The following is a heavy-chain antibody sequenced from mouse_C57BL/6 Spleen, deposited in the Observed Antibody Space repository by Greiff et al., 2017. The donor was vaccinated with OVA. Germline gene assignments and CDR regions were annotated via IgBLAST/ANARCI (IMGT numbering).Heavy chain of an antibody. CDR1: GYAFSSSW. D-gene: IGHD2-4*01. CDR2: IYPGDGDT. Sequence: VKLQQSGPELVKPGASVKISCKASGYAFSSSWMNWVKQRPGKGLEWIGRIYPGDGDTNYNGKFKGKATLTADKSSSTAYMQLSSLTSEDSAVYFCARWDYDENYWGQGTTLTVSS. J-gene: IGHJ2*01. V-gene: IGHV1-82*01. CDR3: ARWDYDENY.